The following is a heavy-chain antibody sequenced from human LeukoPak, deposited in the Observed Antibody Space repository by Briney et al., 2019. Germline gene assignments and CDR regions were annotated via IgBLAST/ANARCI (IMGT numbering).Heavy chain of an antibody. CDR2: IIPMFGIA. CDR1: GGTFSNYA. J-gene: IGHJ4*02. Sequence: SVKVSCKASGGTFSNYAISWVRQAPGQGLEWMGGIIPMFGIANYAQKFQGRVTITADESTSTAYMELSSLRSEDSAVYYCARVAPTSSSWYIFDYWGQGTLVTVSS. D-gene: IGHD6-13*01. CDR3: ARVAPTSSSWYIFDY. V-gene: IGHV1-69*01.